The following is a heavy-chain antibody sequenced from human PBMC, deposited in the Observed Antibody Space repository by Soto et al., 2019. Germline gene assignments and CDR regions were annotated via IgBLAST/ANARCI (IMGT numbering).Heavy chain of an antibody. Sequence: PSETLSLTCTVSGGSISSYYWSWIRQPPGKGLEWIGYIYYSGSTNYNPSLKSRATISVDTSKNQFSLKLSSGTAADTAVYYCARSLGYSYGLLWFDPWGQGTLVTVSS. CDR3: ARSLGYSYGLLWFDP. V-gene: IGHV4-59*01. D-gene: IGHD5-18*01. CDR2: IYYSGST. J-gene: IGHJ5*02. CDR1: GGSISSYY.